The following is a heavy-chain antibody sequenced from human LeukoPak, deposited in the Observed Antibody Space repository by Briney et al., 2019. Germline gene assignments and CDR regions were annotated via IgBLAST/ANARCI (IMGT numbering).Heavy chain of an antibody. D-gene: IGHD3-10*01. CDR1: GYTLTELS. CDR2: FDPEDGET. Sequence: ASVKVSCKVSGYTLTELSMHWGRQAPGKGLEWRGGFDPEDGETIYAQKFQGRVTMTEDTSTDTAYMELSSLRSEDTAVSYCATLIMVRGVIHNWFDPWGQGTLVTVSS. CDR3: ATLIMVRGVIHNWFDP. V-gene: IGHV1-24*01. J-gene: IGHJ5*02.